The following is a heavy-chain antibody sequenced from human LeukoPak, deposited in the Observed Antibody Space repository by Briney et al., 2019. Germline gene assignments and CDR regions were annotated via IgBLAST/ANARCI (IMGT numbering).Heavy chain of an antibody. V-gene: IGHV3-23*01. Sequence: GGSLRLSCAASGFTFSSYAMSWVRQAPGKGLEWVSAISGNGDSTYYADSVKGRVTISRDNSKNTLFVQMNRLRAEDTAVYYCAKATVAGYYFDYWGQGTLVTVSS. CDR3: AKATVAGYYFDY. J-gene: IGHJ4*02. CDR1: GFTFSSYA. D-gene: IGHD6-19*01. CDR2: ISGNGDST.